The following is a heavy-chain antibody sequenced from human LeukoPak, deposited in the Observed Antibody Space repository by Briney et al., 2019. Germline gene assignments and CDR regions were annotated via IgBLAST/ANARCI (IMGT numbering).Heavy chain of an antibody. J-gene: IGHJ4*02. CDR2: IYPDDSDT. CDR1: GYSFTSYW. CDR3: ARLTYYYGSGSYWPGYFDY. V-gene: IGHV5-51*01. D-gene: IGHD3-10*01. Sequence: GESLKISCKGSGYSFTSYWIGWVRQMPGKGLEWMGIIYPDDSDTRYSPSFQGQVTISVDKSISTAYLQWSSLKASDTAMYYCARLTYYYGSGSYWPGYFDYWGQGTLVTVSS.